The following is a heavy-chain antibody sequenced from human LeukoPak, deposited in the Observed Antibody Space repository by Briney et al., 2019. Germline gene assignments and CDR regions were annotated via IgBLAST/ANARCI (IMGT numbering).Heavy chain of an antibody. V-gene: IGHV4-4*07. CDR3: AREIEGVGDILTGYYLGQAFDY. CDR2: IYTSGST. Sequence: SETLSLTCTVSGGSVSSYYWSWIRQPPGKGLEWIGRIYTSGSTNYNPSLKSRVTMSVDTSKNQFSLKLSSVTAADTAVYYCAREIEGVGDILTGYYLGQAFDYWGQGTLVTVSS. D-gene: IGHD3-9*01. J-gene: IGHJ4*02. CDR1: GGSVSSYY.